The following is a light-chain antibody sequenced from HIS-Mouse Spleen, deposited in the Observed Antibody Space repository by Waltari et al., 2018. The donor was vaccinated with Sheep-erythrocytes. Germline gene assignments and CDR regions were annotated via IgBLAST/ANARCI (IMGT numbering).Light chain of an antibody. CDR1: SSDVGIYNL. CDR3: CSYAGSSTWV. V-gene: IGLV2-23*01. CDR2: EGS. Sequence: QSALTQPASVSGSPGPSITISCTGTSSDVGIYNLVSWYQQHPGKDPTLRIYEGSTRPSGVSNRFSGSKSGNTASLTISGLQAEDEADYYGCSYAGSSTWVFGGGTKLTVL. J-gene: IGLJ3*02.